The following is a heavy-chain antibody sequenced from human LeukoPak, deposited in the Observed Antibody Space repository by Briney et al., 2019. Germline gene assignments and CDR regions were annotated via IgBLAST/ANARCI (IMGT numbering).Heavy chain of an antibody. J-gene: IGHJ4*02. CDR1: GFTFSNYA. Sequence: GGSLRLSCAASGFTFSNYAMYWVRRAPGKGLVWVSRISSDGSSIIYADSVKGRFTISRDIAKNTLYLQMNSLRAEDTAVYYCARAQMGAPTDYWGQGTLVTASS. D-gene: IGHD1-26*01. CDR3: ARAQMGAPTDY. CDR2: ISSDGSSI. V-gene: IGHV3-74*01.